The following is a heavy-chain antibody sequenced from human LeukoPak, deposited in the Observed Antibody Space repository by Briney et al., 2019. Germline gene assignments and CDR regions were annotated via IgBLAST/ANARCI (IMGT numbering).Heavy chain of an antibody. CDR2: ISAYNGNT. Sequence: SSVTVSCKASGYTFTSYGISWVRQAPGQGPEGMGWISAYNGNTNYAQKLQGRVTMTTDTSTSTVYMELRSLRSDDTAVYYCARATIASRTTETYDAFDIWGKGTMATVSS. CDR3: ARATIASRTTETYDAFDI. J-gene: IGHJ3*02. V-gene: IGHV1-18*01. CDR1: GYTFTSYG. D-gene: IGHD1-1*01.